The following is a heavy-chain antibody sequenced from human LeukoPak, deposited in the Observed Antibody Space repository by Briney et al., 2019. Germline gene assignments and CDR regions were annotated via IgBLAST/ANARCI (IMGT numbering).Heavy chain of an antibody. Sequence: GGSLRLPCAASGXTVSSNYMSWVRQAPGKGLEWVSVIYSGGSTYYADSVKGRFTISRDNSKNTLYLQMNSLRAEDTAVYYCAGDQGQIKPYYDFWGGSGEYYYGMDVWGQGTTVTVSS. V-gene: IGHV3-66*01. J-gene: IGHJ6*02. D-gene: IGHD3-3*01. CDR3: AGDQGQIKPYYDFWGGSGEYYYGMDV. CDR2: IYSGGST. CDR1: GXTVSSNY.